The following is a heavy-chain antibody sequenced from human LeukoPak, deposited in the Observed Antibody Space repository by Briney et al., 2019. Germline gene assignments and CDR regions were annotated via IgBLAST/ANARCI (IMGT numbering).Heavy chain of an antibody. Sequence: GGSLRLSCAASGFTFNTYGMNWVRQAPGKGLEWVSDITGSGGRTYYADSVKGRFTISRDNAKNSLYLQMNSLRAEDTALYYCARDIAAAGAYFDYWGQGTLVTVSS. V-gene: IGHV3-23*01. CDR2: ITGSGGRT. CDR3: ARDIAAAGAYFDY. J-gene: IGHJ4*02. CDR1: GFTFNTYG. D-gene: IGHD6-13*01.